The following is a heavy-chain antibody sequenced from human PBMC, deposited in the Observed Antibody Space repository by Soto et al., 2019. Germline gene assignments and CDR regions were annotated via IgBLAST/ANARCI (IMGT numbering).Heavy chain of an antibody. V-gene: IGHV1-69*13. Sequence: ASVKVSCKAPGGTFSSYAIIWVRQAPGQGLEWMGGIIPIFGTANYAQKFQGRVTITADESTSTGYMELSSLRSEDTAVYYCARSQGGSSSLDIYYYYYYGMDVWGQGTTVTVSS. CDR1: GGTFSSYA. CDR3: ARSQGGSSSLDIYYYYYYGMDV. D-gene: IGHD2-15*01. J-gene: IGHJ6*02. CDR2: IIPIFGTA.